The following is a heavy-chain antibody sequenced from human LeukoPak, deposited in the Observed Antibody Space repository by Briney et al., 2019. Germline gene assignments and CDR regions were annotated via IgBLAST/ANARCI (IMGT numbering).Heavy chain of an antibody. CDR3: ARASIVVVPAAAPRFDP. CDR2: ISSSSSYI. D-gene: IGHD2-2*01. Sequence: PGGSLRLSCAASGFTFSSYSMNWVRQAPGKGLEWVSSISSSSSYIYYADSVKGRFTISRDNAKNSLYLQMNSLRAEDTAVYYCARASIVVVPAAAPRFDPWGQGTLVTVSS. V-gene: IGHV3-21*01. CDR1: GFTFSSYS. J-gene: IGHJ5*02.